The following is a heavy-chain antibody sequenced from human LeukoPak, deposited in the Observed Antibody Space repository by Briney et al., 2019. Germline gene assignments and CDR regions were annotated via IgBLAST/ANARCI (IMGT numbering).Heavy chain of an antibody. Sequence: GGSLRLSCVASGFTFGKYWMSWVRQAPGKGLEWVANIKLDGSEKNYVDSVKGRFTISRDNTKNSLYLQMNSLRVEDTAVFYCARDQYDTWSRRGNFDSWGQGTLVFVSS. CDR3: ARDQYDTWSRRGNFDS. J-gene: IGHJ4*02. D-gene: IGHD3-3*01. CDR1: GFTFGKYW. CDR2: IKLDGSEK. V-gene: IGHV3-7*03.